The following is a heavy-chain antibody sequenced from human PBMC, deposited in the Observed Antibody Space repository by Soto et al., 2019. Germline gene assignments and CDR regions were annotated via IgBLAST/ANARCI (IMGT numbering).Heavy chain of an antibody. V-gene: IGHV1-69*01. J-gene: IGHJ6*02. CDR3: ARVLVRGVPVLLDYYYYGMDV. CDR2: IIPIFGTA. D-gene: IGHD3-10*01. CDR1: GGTFSSYA. Sequence: QVQLVQSGAEVKKPGSSVKVSCKASGGTFSSYAISWVRQAPGQGLEWMGGIIPIFGTANYAQKFQGRVTITADESTSTAYMELSSLRSEDTAVYYCARVLVRGVPVLLDYYYYGMDVWGQGTTVTVSS.